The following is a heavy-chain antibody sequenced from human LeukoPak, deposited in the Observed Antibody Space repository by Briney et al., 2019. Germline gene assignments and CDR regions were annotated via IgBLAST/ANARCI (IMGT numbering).Heavy chain of an antibody. D-gene: IGHD3-22*01. CDR2: IYYSGST. CDR3: AELYFYGSSEWDY. V-gene: IGHV4-39*01. Sequence: SETLSLTCTVSGGSISKTSLYRGWIRQPPGKGLEWIGSIYYSGSTYYNPSLESRVTISVDTSKNQFSLKLSSVTAADTAVYYCAELYFYGSSEWDYWGQGTLVTVSS. CDR1: GGSISKTSLY. J-gene: IGHJ4*02.